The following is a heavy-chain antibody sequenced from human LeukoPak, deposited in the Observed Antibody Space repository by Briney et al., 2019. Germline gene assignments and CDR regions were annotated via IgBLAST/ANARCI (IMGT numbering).Heavy chain of an antibody. V-gene: IGHV1-46*01. CDR3: ARGNITGTTFSDY. CDR1: GYTFTGYY. D-gene: IGHD1-20*01. CDR2: INPSGGST. J-gene: IGHJ4*02. Sequence: GASVKVSCKASGYTFTGYYMHWVRQAPGQGLEWMGIINPSGGSTSYAQKFQGRVTVTRDTSTSTVYVELSSLRSEDTAVYYCARGNITGTTFSDYWGQGTPVTVSP.